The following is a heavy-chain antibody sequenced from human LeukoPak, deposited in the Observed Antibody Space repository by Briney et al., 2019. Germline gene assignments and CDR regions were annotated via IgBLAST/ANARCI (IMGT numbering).Heavy chain of an antibody. CDR1: GGSISNYF. Sequence: SETLSLTCSVSGGSISNYFWSWIRQPPGKGLECIGFIYYSETTNYSPSFKSRVTISVDTSKNQFSLKLNSVTAADTAVYYCARFPGGAEYRHYYYMDVWGKGTTATVSS. D-gene: IGHD1-14*01. CDR3: ARFPGGAEYRHYYYMDV. CDR2: IYYSETT. J-gene: IGHJ6*03. V-gene: IGHV4-59*01.